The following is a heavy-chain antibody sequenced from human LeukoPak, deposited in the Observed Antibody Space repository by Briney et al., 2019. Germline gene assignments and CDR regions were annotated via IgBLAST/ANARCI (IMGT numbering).Heavy chain of an antibody. D-gene: IGHD4-11*01. V-gene: IGHV1-46*01. Sequence: ASVNVSCKASGYTFTSYYMHWVRQAPGQGLEWMGIINPSGGSTIYAQTFQGRVTMTRDTSTSTVYMELSSLRAEDTAVYYCARDLFPSTTAYFDYGGEATLVTVSS. CDR2: INPSGGST. J-gene: IGHJ4*02. CDR3: ARDLFPSTTAYFDY. CDR1: GYTFTSYY.